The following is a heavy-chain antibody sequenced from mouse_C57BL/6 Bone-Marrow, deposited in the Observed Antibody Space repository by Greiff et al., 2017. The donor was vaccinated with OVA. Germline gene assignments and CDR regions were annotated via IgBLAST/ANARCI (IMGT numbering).Heavy chain of an antibody. Sequence: VLLVESGPGLVAPSQSLSITCTVSGFSLTSSAISWVRQPPGKGLEWLGVIWTGGGTNYNSALKSRLSISKDNSKSQVFLKMNSLQTDDTARYYCARKEEDWDWYFDVWGTGTTVTVAS. V-gene: IGHV2-9-1*01. CDR3: ARKEEDWDWYFDV. CDR1: GFSLTSSA. J-gene: IGHJ1*03. CDR2: IWTGGGT. D-gene: IGHD4-1*01.